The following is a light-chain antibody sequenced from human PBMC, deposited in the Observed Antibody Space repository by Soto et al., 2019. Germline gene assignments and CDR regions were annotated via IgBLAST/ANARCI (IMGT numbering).Light chain of an antibody. CDR3: AAWDDSLNVV. V-gene: IGLV1-44*01. J-gene: IGLJ2*01. Sequence: QSVLTQPPSASGTPGQRVTISCSGSSSNIGSNTVNWYQQLPGTAPKLLIYSNNQRPSGVPDRFSGSKSGTSASLAISGPQSEDGADYYCAAWDDSLNVVFGGGTKLTVL. CDR2: SNN. CDR1: SSNIGSNT.